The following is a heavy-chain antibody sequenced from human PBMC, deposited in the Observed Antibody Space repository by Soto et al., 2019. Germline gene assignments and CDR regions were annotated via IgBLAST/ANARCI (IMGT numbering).Heavy chain of an antibody. Sequence: ASVKVSCKASGYTFTGYYMHWVRQAPGQGLEWMGWINPNSGGTNYAQKFQGWVTMTRDTSISTAYMELSRLRSDDTAVYYCARARPAYDSSGYSPFDYWGQGTLVTSPQ. CDR3: ARARPAYDSSGYSPFDY. J-gene: IGHJ4*02. D-gene: IGHD3-22*01. V-gene: IGHV1-2*04. CDR2: INPNSGGT. CDR1: GYTFTGYY.